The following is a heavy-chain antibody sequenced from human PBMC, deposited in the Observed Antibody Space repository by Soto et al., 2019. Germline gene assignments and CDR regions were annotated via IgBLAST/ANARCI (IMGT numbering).Heavy chain of an antibody. CDR1: SGVSSGIW. J-gene: IGHJ5*02. CDR3: ARAARLSPLDR. D-gene: IGHD6-6*01. CDR2: IYHSGNT. Sequence: QVQLQESGPGLVEPSGTLSLTCTVSSGVSSGIWWNWVRQPPGKGLEWIGEIYHSGNTNYNPSLKSRVTMSVEESKNQFSLTLSSVTAADTAIYYCARAARLSPLDRWGRGNLVTVSS. V-gene: IGHV4-4*02.